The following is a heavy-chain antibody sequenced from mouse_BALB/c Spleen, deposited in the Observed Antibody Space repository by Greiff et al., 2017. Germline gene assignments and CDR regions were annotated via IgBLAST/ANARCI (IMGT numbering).Heavy chain of an antibody. V-gene: IGHV2-2*02. J-gene: IGHJ3*01. Sequence: VKLVESGPGLVQPSQSLSITCTVSGFSLTSYGVHWVRQSPGKGLEWLGVIWSGGSTDYNAAFISRLSISKDNSKSQVFFKMNSLQANDTAIYYCARKGGYGYDGFAYWGQGTLVTVSA. D-gene: IGHD2-2*01. CDR2: IWSGGST. CDR3: ARKGGYGYDGFAY. CDR1: GFSLTSYG.